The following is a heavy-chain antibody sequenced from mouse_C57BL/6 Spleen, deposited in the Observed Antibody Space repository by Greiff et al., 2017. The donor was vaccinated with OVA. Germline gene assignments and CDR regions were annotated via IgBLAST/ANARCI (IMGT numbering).Heavy chain of an antibody. CDR2: IHPNSGST. CDR1: GYTFTSYW. CDR3: ALYGSSYFDY. D-gene: IGHD1-1*01. V-gene: IGHV1-64*01. Sequence: QVQLQQPGAELVKPGASVKLSCKASGYTFTSYWMHWVKQRPGQGLEWIGMIHPNSGSTNYNEKFKSKATMTVDKSSSTAYMQLSSLTSEDSAVYYCALYGSSYFDYWGKGTTLTVSS. J-gene: IGHJ2*01.